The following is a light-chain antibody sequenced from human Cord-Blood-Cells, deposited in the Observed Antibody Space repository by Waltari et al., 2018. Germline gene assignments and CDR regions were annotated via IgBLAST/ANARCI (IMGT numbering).Light chain of an antibody. CDR2: EGG. Sequence: QSALTQPASVSGSPGPSITISCTGTSSDVGSYNLVSWYQQHPGKAPKLMIYEGGKRPSGVSNRCAGSKSGNTASLTISGLQAEDEADYYCCSYAGSSTLVFGGGTKLTVL. CDR1: SSDVGSYNL. V-gene: IGLV2-23*01. J-gene: IGLJ2*01. CDR3: CSYAGSSTLV.